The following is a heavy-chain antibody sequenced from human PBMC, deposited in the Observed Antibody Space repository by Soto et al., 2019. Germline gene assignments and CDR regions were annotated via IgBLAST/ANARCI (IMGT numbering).Heavy chain of an antibody. CDR1: GFTFSSYD. V-gene: IGHV3-13*04. D-gene: IGHD3-10*01. CDR2: IGKSGDT. CDR3: ARGRYGSGSQHPHNWFDP. Sequence: EVPLVESGGGLVQPGGSLRLSCAASGFTFSSYDMHWVRQATGKGLEWVSVIGKSGDTYYSDSVKGRFTISRGNAKNSLYLQMDSLRAGDTAVYYCARGRYGSGSQHPHNWFDPWGQGTLVTVSS. J-gene: IGHJ5*02.